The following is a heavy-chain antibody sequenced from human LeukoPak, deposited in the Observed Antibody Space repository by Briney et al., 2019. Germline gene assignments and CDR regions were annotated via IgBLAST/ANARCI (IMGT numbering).Heavy chain of an antibody. CDR1: GFTFGGYG. V-gene: IGHV3-33*01. Sequence: GGSLRLSCAGSGFTFGGYGMHWFRQTPGKGLEWVAVIAYDGSRAFYADSVKGRFTISRDNSKNTMSVQMDDLRAEDTAVYYCTRYNTDHFDYWGQGTLVTVSS. CDR2: IAYDGSRA. J-gene: IGHJ4*02. D-gene: IGHD1-14*01. CDR3: TRYNTDHFDY.